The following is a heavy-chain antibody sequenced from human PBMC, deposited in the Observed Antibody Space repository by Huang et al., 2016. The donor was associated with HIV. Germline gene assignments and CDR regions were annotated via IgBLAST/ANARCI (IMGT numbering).Heavy chain of an antibody. CDR2: ISSSSSYI. CDR3: ASEIAAASIDY. Sequence: EVQLVESGGGLVKPGGSPRLSCAASGFPFSSYSMNWVRQAPGKGLEWFSSISSSSSYIYDADSVKGRFTISRDNAKNSLYLQMNSLRAEDTAVYYCASEIAAASIDYWGQGTLVTVSS. J-gene: IGHJ4*02. V-gene: IGHV3-21*01. D-gene: IGHD6-13*01. CDR1: GFPFSSYS.